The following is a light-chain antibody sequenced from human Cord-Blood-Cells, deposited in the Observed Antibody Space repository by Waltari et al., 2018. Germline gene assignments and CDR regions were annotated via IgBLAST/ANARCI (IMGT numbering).Light chain of an antibody. CDR2: DGS. Sequence: QSALTQPRSVSGSPGQSVTIPCTGTSSDVGGYNYVSGYPQHPGKAPKLMIYDGSKRPSGVPDRFSGSKSGNTASLTISGLQAEDEADYYCCSYAGSYSGVFGGGTKLTVL. J-gene: IGLJ3*02. CDR3: CSYAGSYSGV. CDR1: SSDVGGYNY. V-gene: IGLV2-11*01.